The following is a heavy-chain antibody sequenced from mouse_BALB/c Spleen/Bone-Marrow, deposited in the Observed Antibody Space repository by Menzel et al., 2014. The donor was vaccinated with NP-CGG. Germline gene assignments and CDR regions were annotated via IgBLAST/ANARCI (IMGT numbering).Heavy chain of an antibody. J-gene: IGHJ3*01. Sequence: VQLQQSGAELVKPGASVKLSCTASGFNIKDTYMHWVKQRPEQGLEWIGRIDPASGNTKYDPKFQGKATITADTSSNTAYLQLSSLTSEDTAVYYCAAYYYCSSYGFAYWGQGTLVTVSA. CDR1: GFNIKDTY. D-gene: IGHD1-1*01. CDR2: IDPASGNT. V-gene: IGHV14-3*02. CDR3: AAYYYCSSYGFAY.